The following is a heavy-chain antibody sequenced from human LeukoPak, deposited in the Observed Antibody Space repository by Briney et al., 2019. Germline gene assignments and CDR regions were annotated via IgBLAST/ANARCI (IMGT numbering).Heavy chain of an antibody. V-gene: IGHV7-4-1*02. CDR1: GYTFTSYA. D-gene: IGHD3-10*01. CDR3: ARDIRYYYGSGSYMGAVDY. CDR2: INTNTGNP. Sequence: GASVKVSCKASGYTFTSYAMNWVRQAPGQGLEWMGWINTNTGNPTYAQGFTGRFVFSLDTSVSTAYLQISSLKAEDTAVYYCARDIRYYYGSGSYMGAVDYWGQGTLVTVSS. J-gene: IGHJ4*02.